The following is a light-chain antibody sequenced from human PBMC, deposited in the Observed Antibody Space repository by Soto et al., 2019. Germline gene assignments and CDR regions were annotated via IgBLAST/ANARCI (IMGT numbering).Light chain of an antibody. CDR3: QSYDSSLSGSV. CDR1: RSNIGAGYD. V-gene: IGLV1-40*01. J-gene: IGLJ2*01. Sequence: QSVLTQPPSVSGAPGQRVTISCTGSRSNIGAGYDVHWYQQLPGTAPKLLSYGNSNRPSGVPDRFSGSQSGTSASLAITGLQAEDEADYYCQSYDSSLSGSVFGGGTKLTVL. CDR2: GNS.